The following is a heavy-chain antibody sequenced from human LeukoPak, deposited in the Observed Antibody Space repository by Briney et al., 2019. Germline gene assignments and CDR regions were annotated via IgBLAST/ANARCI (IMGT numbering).Heavy chain of an antibody. CDR1: GYTFTSYG. Sequence: GASVKVSCKASGYTFTSYGISWVRQAPGQGLEWMGWISAYNGNTNYAQKVQGRVTMTTGTSTSTAYMELRSLRSDDRAVYYCARVQSITMIAGDDAFDIWGQGTMVTVSS. CDR3: ARVQSITMIAGDDAFDI. CDR2: ISAYNGNT. D-gene: IGHD3-22*01. J-gene: IGHJ3*02. V-gene: IGHV1-18*01.